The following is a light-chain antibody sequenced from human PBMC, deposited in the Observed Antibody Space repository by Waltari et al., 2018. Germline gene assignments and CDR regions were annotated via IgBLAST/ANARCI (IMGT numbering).Light chain of an antibody. CDR1: QTVRTTY. CDR2: GAS. J-gene: IGKJ4*01. CDR3: QQYDISPLT. Sequence: EIVLTQSPGTLSLSPGERATLPCRASQTVRTTYLAWYQQKPGQAPTLLIYGASSRATDIPDRFSGSGSGTDFSLTISSLEPEDFAVYYCQQYDISPLTFGGGTKVEIK. V-gene: IGKV3-20*01.